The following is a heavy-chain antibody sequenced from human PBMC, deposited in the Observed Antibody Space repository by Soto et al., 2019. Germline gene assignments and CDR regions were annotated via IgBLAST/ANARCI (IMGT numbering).Heavy chain of an antibody. CDR3: VRWYLEWFQPKDFYFYYDGMDV. J-gene: IGHJ6*02. Sequence: SETLSLTCTVSGGSISSGDYDWSWIRQPPGKGLEWIGTIFHSRRTNYNPSLMSRATISVDTSKNLLSLKLRSVTAADTAVYFRVRWYLEWFQPKDFYFYYDGMDVWGQGTTVTVSS. CDR1: GGSISSGDYD. D-gene: IGHD3-3*01. CDR2: IFHSRRT. V-gene: IGHV4-30-4*01.